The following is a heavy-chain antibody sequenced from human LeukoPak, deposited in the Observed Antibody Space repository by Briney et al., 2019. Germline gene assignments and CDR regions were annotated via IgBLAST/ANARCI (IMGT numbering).Heavy chain of an antibody. J-gene: IGHJ5*02. V-gene: IGHV1-46*01. CDR1: GYSFTSHY. Sequence: ASVKVSCKASGYSFTSHYMHWVRQAPGQGLEWLGLINPTGSSTLYAQKFQGRVTMTRDMSTTTDYMELSSLRSDDAAVHYCARDNSVGDVAWWFDPWGQGTLVTVSS. D-gene: IGHD1-26*01. CDR3: ARDNSVGDVAWWFDP. CDR2: INPTGSST.